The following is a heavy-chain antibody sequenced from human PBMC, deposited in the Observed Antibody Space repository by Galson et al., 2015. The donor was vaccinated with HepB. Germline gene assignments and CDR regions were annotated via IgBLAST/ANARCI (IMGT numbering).Heavy chain of an antibody. CDR1: GGSISSGGYS. V-gene: IGHV4-30-2*01. Sequence: TLSLTCAVSGGSISSGGYSWSWIRQPPGTGLEWIGYIYHSGSTYYNPSLKSRVTISVDRSKNQFSLKLSSVTAADTAVYYCARGGAYSSSSGFLGYWGQGTLVTVSS. D-gene: IGHD6-6*01. CDR3: ARGGAYSSSSGFLGY. CDR2: IYHSGST. J-gene: IGHJ4*02.